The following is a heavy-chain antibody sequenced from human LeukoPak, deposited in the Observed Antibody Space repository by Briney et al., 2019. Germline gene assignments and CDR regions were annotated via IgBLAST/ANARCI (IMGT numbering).Heavy chain of an antibody. Sequence: ASVKVSCKASGYTFTSYAMHWVRQAPGQRLDWMGWINAGNGNTKYSQKFQGRVTITRDTSASTAYMALSSLRSEDTAVYYCASFGVVPAAPFDPWGQGTLVTVSS. J-gene: IGHJ5*02. CDR2: INAGNGNT. D-gene: IGHD2-2*01. V-gene: IGHV1-3*01. CDR1: GYTFTSYA. CDR3: ASFGVVPAAPFDP.